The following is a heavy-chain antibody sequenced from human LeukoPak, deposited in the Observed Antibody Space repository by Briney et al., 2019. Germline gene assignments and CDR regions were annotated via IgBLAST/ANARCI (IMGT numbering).Heavy chain of an antibody. CDR1: GFTFTTYA. J-gene: IGHJ4*02. CDR3: ARDNISTGAYFDY. CDR2: ITGSGGSA. D-gene: IGHD7-27*01. V-gene: IGHV3-23*01. Sequence: GGSLRLSCAASGFTFTTYAMSWVRQAPGKGLEWVSSITGSGGSAYYADSVKGRFTISRDNSKNTLYVQMNSLRAEDTAVYYCARDNISTGAYFDYWGQGTLVTVSS.